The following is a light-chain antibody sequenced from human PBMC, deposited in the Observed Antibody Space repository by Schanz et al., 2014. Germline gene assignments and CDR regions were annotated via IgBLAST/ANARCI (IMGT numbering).Light chain of an antibody. Sequence: EIVMTQSPATLSVSPGERATLSCRASQSLSSNLAWYQQKPGRAPRLLIYGASTRATGVSARFSGSGSGTEFTLTISSLQSEDFAVYYCQQRKKWPITFGQGTRLEIK. CDR1: QSLSSN. V-gene: IGKV3-15*01. CDR3: QQRKKWPIT. CDR2: GAS. J-gene: IGKJ5*01.